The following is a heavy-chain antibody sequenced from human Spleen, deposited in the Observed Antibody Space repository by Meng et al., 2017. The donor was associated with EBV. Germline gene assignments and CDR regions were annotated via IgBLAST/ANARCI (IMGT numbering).Heavy chain of an antibody. J-gene: IGHJ3*01. Sequence: QLHLLLDGRELTHPGASWQVSRQASGYRFNHYGISWVQHAPGQGLEWMGWMRPFNKNENNEDKFQGRVTMTMDTSTSTAFMEVRSLRSDDTAVYYCARRGPQLLDLWGQGTVVTVSS. V-gene: IGHV1-18*01. CDR3: ARRGPQLLDL. CDR2: MRPFNKNE. D-gene: IGHD2-2*01. CDR1: GYRFNHYG.